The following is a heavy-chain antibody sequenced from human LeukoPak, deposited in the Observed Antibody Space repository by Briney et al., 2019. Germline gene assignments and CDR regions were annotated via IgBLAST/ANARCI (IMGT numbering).Heavy chain of an antibody. V-gene: IGHV1-18*01. D-gene: IGHD6-13*01. CDR2: ISAYNGNT. CDR3: ARDIAADYPSQFFDP. CDR1: GYTFTSYG. J-gene: IGHJ5*02. Sequence: ASVKVSCKASGYTFTSYGISWVRQAPGQGVEWMGWISAYNGNTNYAQKLQGRVTMTTDTSTSTAYMELRSLRSDDTAVYYCARDIAADYPSQFFDPWGQGTLVTVSS.